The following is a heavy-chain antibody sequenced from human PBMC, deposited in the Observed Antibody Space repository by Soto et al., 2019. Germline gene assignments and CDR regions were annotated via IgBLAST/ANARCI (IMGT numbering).Heavy chain of an antibody. CDR2: ISGSGGST. CDR1: GFTFSSYA. J-gene: IGHJ3*02. Sequence: PGGSLRLSCAASGFTFSSYAMSWVRQAPGKRLEWVSTISGSGGSTYYPDSVKGRFTISRDNSKNTLYLQMNSLRAEDTAVYYCAKAPNYYGSGSYFHPNAPIWGQGTMVTVSS. CDR3: AKAPNYYGSGSYFHPNAPI. V-gene: IGHV3-23*01. D-gene: IGHD3-10*01.